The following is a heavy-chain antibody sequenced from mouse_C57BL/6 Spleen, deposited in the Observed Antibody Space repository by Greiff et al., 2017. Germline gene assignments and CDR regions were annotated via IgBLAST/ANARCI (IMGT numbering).Heavy chain of an antibody. J-gene: IGHJ2*01. Sequence: EVHLVESGGGLVQPGGSMKLSCVASGFTFSNYWMNWVRQSPGKGLEWVAQIRLKSDNYATHYAVSVKGRFTISRDDSKSSVYLQMNNLRAEDTGIYYCTGWGSRGNYFDYWGQGTTLTVSS. CDR2: IRLKSDNYAT. V-gene: IGHV6-3*01. CDR1: GFTFSNYW. D-gene: IGHD1-1*01. CDR3: TGWGSRGNYFDY.